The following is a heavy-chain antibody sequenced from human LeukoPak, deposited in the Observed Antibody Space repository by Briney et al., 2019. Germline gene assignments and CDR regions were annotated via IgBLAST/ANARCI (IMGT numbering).Heavy chain of an antibody. V-gene: IGHV3-30*18. D-gene: IGHD1-1*01. CDR2: ISYDGSNK. CDR1: GFTFSSYG. J-gene: IGHJ4*02. CDR3: AKLALERRGDDFDY. Sequence: GGSLRLACAASGFTFSSYGMHWVRQAPGKGLEWVAVISYDGSNKYYADSVKGRFTISRDNSKNTLYLQMNSLRAEDTAVYYCAKLALERRGDDFDYWGQGTLVTVSS.